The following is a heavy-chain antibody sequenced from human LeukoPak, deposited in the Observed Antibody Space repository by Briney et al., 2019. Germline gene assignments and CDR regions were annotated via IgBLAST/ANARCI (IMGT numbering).Heavy chain of an antibody. CDR3: ARGGRGSAAVVAPRSFDI. Sequence: GGSLRLSCAASGFTVSSNYMSWVCQAPGKGLEWVSVIYSGGSTYSADSVKGRFTISRDNSKNTLYLQMNSLRAEDSALYYCARGGRGSAAVVAPRSFDIWGQGTMVTVSS. V-gene: IGHV3-53*01. CDR1: GFTVSSNY. CDR2: IYSGGST. D-gene: IGHD3-22*01. J-gene: IGHJ3*02.